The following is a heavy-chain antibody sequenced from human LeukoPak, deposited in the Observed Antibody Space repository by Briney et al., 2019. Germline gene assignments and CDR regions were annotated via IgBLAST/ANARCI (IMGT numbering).Heavy chain of an antibody. Sequence: SETLSLTCAVYGGSFSGYYRSWIRQPPGKGLEWIGEINHSGSTNYNPSLKSRVTISVDTSKNQFSLKLSSVTAADTAVYYCARISSSGSYSDAFDIWGQGTMVTVSS. CDR3: ARISSSGSYSDAFDI. CDR2: INHSGST. D-gene: IGHD3-22*01. V-gene: IGHV4-34*01. J-gene: IGHJ3*02. CDR1: GGSFSGYY.